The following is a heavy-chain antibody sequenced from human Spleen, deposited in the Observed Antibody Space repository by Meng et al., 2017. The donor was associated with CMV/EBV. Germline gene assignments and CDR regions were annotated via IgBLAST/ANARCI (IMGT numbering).Heavy chain of an antibody. J-gene: IGHJ4*02. Sequence: QVQLQESGPGLVKPSGTLSLTCAVSGGSIGSSSLWTWVRQVPGKGLEWIGEIYHSGSTNYNPSLKSRVTISVDKFKNQFSLKLGYVTAADTAVYYCARIERRRILKYCGSDCSTTDYWGQGTLVTVSS. CDR2: IYHSGST. D-gene: IGHD2-21*02. V-gene: IGHV4-4*02. CDR3: ARIERRRILKYCGSDCSTTDY. CDR1: GGSIGSSSL.